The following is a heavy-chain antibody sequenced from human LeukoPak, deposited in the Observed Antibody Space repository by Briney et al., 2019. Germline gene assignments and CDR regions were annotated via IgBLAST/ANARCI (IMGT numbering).Heavy chain of an antibody. Sequence: GGSLRLSCAASGFTFSSYWMYWVRQAPGKGLEWVANIKQDGSEKYYVDSVKGRFTISRDNAKNSLCLQMNSLRAEDTAVYYCAKSGDVYYFDYWGQGTLVTVSS. J-gene: IGHJ4*02. CDR1: GFTFSSYW. D-gene: IGHD3-16*01. V-gene: IGHV3-7*01. CDR2: IKQDGSEK. CDR3: AKSGDVYYFDY.